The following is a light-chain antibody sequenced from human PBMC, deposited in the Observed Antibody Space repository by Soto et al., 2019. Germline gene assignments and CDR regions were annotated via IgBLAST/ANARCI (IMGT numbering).Light chain of an antibody. V-gene: IGLV2-14*01. CDR1: SSDVGSYNY. J-gene: IGLJ1*01. Sequence: SALTQPASVSGSPGQSITISCTGTSSDVGSYNYVSWYQQHPGKAPKLMIYEVSDRPSGISSRFSGSKSGNTASLTISGLQTEHEADYYCSSYTSSSTLFGTGTKVTVL. CDR2: EVS. CDR3: SSYTSSSTL.